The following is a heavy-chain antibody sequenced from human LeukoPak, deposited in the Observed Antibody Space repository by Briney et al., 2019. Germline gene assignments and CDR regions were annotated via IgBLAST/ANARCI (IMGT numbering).Heavy chain of an antibody. Sequence: GSLRLSCAASGFTFSSYAMSWVRQAPGKGLEWVSAVSGSGGSTYYADSVKGRFTISRDNSKNTLYLQMNSLRAEDTAVYYCAKGRKQAYCGGDCSFDYWGQGTLVTVSS. CDR2: VSGSGGST. J-gene: IGHJ4*02. CDR3: AKGRKQAYCGGDCSFDY. D-gene: IGHD2-21*01. V-gene: IGHV3-23*01. CDR1: GFTFSSYA.